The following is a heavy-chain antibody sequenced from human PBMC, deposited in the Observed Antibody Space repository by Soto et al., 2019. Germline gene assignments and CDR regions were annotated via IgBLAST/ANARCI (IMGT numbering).Heavy chain of an antibody. CDR1: GGTFSSYT. J-gene: IGHJ4*02. CDR3: ARGLRGAADRTLDY. CDR2: IIPILGIA. D-gene: IGHD2-15*01. V-gene: IGHV1-69*02. Sequence: QVQLVQSGAEVKKPGSSVKVSCKASGGTFSSYTISWVRQAPGQGLEWMGRIIPILGIANYAQKFQGRVTITADKSTSTAYMEVGSLRSEDTAVYYCARGLRGAADRTLDYWGQGTLVTVSS.